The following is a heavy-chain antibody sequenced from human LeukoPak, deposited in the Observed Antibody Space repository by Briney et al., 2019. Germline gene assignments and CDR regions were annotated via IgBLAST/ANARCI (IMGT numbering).Heavy chain of an antibody. J-gene: IGHJ4*02. Sequence: SGTLSLTCTVSGGSISSSSYFWGWIHQPPGKGLEWIGSIFYSGSTYYNPSLNSRVTISIDTSKNQFSLRLSSVTAADTAVYYCARQMNTVTADYWGQGTLVTVSS. CDR1: GGSISSSSYF. V-gene: IGHV4-39*01. D-gene: IGHD4-17*01. CDR2: IFYSGST. CDR3: ARQMNTVTADY.